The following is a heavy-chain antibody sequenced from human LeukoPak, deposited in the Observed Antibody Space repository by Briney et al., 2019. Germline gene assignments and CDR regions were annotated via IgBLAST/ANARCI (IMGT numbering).Heavy chain of an antibody. V-gene: IGHV4-34*01. D-gene: IGHD3-3*01. CDR3: ARARRGYYPNWFDP. J-gene: IGHJ5*02. CDR1: GGSISSYY. CDR2: INHSGST. Sequence: SETLSLTCTVSGGSISSYYWSWIRQPPGKGLEWIGEINHSGSTNYNPSLKSRVTISVDTSKNQFSLKLSSVTAADTAVYYCARARRGYYPNWFDPWGQGTLVTVSS.